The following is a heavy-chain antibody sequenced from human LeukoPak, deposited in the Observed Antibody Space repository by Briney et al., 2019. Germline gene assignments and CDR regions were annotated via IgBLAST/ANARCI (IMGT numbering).Heavy chain of an antibody. D-gene: IGHD3-22*01. V-gene: IGHV4-39*07. Sequence: SETLSLTCTVSGGSISSSSYYWGWIRQPPGKGLEWIGSIYYSGSTYYNPSLKGRVTISVDTSKNQFSLKLSSVTAADTAVYYCARGSPMIVGGGLIWGRGTMVTVSS. CDR1: GGSISSSSYY. J-gene: IGHJ3*02. CDR2: IYYSGST. CDR3: ARGSPMIVGGGLI.